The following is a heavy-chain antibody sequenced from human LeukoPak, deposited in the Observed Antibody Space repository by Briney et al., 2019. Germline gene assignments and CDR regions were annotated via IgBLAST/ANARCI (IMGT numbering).Heavy chain of an antibody. D-gene: IGHD6-13*01. Sequence: SETLSLTCTVSSGSISSYYWSWIRQPAGKGLEWIGRIYTSGSTNYNPSLKSRVTMSVDTSKNQFSLKLSSVTAADTAVYYCARDRAAGMEGRDWFDPWGQGTLVTVSS. CDR1: SGSISSYY. CDR3: ARDRAAGMEGRDWFDP. V-gene: IGHV4-4*07. CDR2: IYTSGST. J-gene: IGHJ5*02.